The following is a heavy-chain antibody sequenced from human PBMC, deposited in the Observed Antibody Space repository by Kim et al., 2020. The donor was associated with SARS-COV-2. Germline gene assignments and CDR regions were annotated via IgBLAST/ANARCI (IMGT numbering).Heavy chain of an antibody. D-gene: IGHD3-16*02. Sequence: GGSLRLSCAASGFTVSSNYMSWVRQAPGKGLEWVSVIYSGGSTYYADSVKGRFTISRDNSKNTLYLQMNSLRAEDTAVYYCARVVTRYDYVWGSYLPPYYYGVDVWGQGTTVTVSS. V-gene: IGHV3-66*01. CDR1: GFTVSSNY. CDR2: IYSGGST. J-gene: IGHJ6*02. CDR3: ARVVTRYDYVWGSYLPPYYYGVDV.